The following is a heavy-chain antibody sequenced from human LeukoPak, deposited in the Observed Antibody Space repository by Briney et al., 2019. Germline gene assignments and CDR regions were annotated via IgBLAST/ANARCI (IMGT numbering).Heavy chain of an antibody. D-gene: IGHD1-1*01. Sequence: SETLSLTCTVSGGSINFTPYYWGWIRQPPGKGLEWIGSIYYSGSTYYNPSLKSRVTISVDTSKNQFSLNLNSVTAADTAVYYCARDDGYNWNDYWGQGTLVTVSS. CDR1: GGSINFTPYY. CDR3: ARDDGYNWNDY. V-gene: IGHV4-39*02. J-gene: IGHJ4*02. CDR2: IYYSGST.